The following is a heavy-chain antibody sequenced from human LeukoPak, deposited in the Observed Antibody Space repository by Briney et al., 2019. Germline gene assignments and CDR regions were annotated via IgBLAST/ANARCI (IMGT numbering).Heavy chain of an antibody. Sequence: GGSLRLSCAASGFSFSTYWMTWVRQLPGKGPEWVANIRQDESERYFADSVKGRFTISRDNAKKSVYLHMSSLRAEDTALYYCARLSAYYYGSYFYYYMDVWGKGTTVTVSS. CDR3: ARLSAYYYGSYFYYYMDV. CDR1: GFSFSTYW. J-gene: IGHJ6*03. D-gene: IGHD3-10*01. CDR2: IRQDESER. V-gene: IGHV3-7*01.